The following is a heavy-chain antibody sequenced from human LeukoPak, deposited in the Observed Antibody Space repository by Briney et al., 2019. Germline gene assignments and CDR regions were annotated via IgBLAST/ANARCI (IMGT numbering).Heavy chain of an antibody. CDR1: GGSISGYY. Sequence: LSLTCTVSGGSISGYYWSWIRQAPGKGLEWVSYISSSGSTIYYADSVKGRFTISRDNAKNSLYLQMNSLRAEDTAVYYCARDYSSDYWGQGTLVTVSS. V-gene: IGHV3-11*01. CDR2: ISSSGSTI. J-gene: IGHJ4*02. CDR3: ARDYSSDY.